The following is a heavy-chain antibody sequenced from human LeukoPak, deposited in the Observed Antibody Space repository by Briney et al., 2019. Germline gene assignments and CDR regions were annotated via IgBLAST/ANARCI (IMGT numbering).Heavy chain of an antibody. CDR1: GGTFSSYA. Sequence: ASVKVSCKASGGTFSSYAISWVRQAPGQGLEWMGGIIPIFGTANYAQKFQGRVTITADESTSTAYMELSSLRSEDMAVYYCAREYSSSHYYFDYWGQGTLVTVSS. CDR2: IIPIFGTA. J-gene: IGHJ4*02. CDR3: AREYSSSHYYFDY. V-gene: IGHV1-69*13. D-gene: IGHD6-6*01.